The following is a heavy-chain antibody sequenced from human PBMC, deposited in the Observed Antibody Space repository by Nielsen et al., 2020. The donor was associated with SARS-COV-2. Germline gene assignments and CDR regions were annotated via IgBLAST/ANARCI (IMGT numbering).Heavy chain of an antibody. Sequence: SETLSLTCTVSGDSMSRYYWTWIRQSPGKGLEWIGYITNSGNTNYSPSLKSRVTISLDTSKHQFSLKVNSMTAADTAVYFCARDYYGDYLDAFDVWGQGSMVSVSS. J-gene: IGHJ3*01. CDR3: ARDYYGDYLDAFDV. V-gene: IGHV4-59*01. CDR2: ITNSGNT. D-gene: IGHD4-17*01. CDR1: GDSMSRYY.